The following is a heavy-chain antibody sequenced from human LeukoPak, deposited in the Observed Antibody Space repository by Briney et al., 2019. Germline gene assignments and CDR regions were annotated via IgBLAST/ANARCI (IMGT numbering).Heavy chain of an antibody. V-gene: IGHV1-18*01. Sequence: GASVKVSCKASGHTFTSYGISWVRQAPGQGLEWMGWISAYNGNTNYAQKLQGRVTMTTDTSTSTAYMELRSLRSDDTAVYYCASLPYDSSGYYPADWGQGTLVTVSS. CDR3: ASLPYDSSGYYPAD. J-gene: IGHJ4*02. CDR2: ISAYNGNT. CDR1: GHTFTSYG. D-gene: IGHD3-22*01.